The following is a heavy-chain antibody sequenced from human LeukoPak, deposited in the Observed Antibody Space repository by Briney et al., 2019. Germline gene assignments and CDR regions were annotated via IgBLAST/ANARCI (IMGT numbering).Heavy chain of an antibody. CDR1: GGSISSGGYY. J-gene: IGHJ2*01. D-gene: IGHD4-23*01. Sequence: SETLSLTCTVSGGSISSGGYYWSWIRQHPGKGLEWIGYIYYSGSTYYNPSLRSRVTISVDTSKNQFSLKLSSVTAADTAVYYCARDRYTVVSWYFDLWGRGTLVTVSS. V-gene: IGHV4-31*03. CDR3: ARDRYTVVSWYFDL. CDR2: IYYSGST.